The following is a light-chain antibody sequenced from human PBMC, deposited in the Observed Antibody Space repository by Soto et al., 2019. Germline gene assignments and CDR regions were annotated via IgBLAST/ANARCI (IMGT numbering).Light chain of an antibody. CDR2: EVS. V-gene: IGLV2-8*01. CDR1: SSDVGAYNY. J-gene: IGLJ1*01. CDR3: SSHGGSNNFYI. Sequence: QSVLTHPPSASGSPGQSVTISCIGTSSDVGAYNYVSWYQQHPGKVPKLMIYEVSKRPSGVPDRFSASKSGNTASLTVSGLQAEDEADYYCSSHGGSNNFYIFGTGTKV.